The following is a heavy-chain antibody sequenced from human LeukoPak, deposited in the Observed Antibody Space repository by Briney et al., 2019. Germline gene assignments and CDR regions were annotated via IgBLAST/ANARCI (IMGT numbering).Heavy chain of an antibody. CDR2: FDPEDGET. Sequence: ASAKVSCKVSGYTLTELSMHWVRQAPGKGLEWMGGFDPEDGETIYAQKFQGRVTMTEDTSTDTAYMELSSLRSEDTAVYYCATAGDPYYYYGMDVWGQGTTVTVSS. CDR1: GYTLTELS. D-gene: IGHD2-21*02. CDR3: ATAGDPYYYYGMDV. V-gene: IGHV1-24*01. J-gene: IGHJ6*02.